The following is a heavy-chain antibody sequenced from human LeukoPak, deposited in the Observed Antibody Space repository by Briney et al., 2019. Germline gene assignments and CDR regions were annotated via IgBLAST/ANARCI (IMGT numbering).Heavy chain of an antibody. CDR2: INSDGSST. Sequence: GGSLRLSCAASGFTFSSYWMHWVRQAPGKGLVWVSRINSDGSSTSYADSVKGRFTISRDNAKNTLYLQMNSLRAEDTAVYYCARGSEYVDYVDYWGQGTLVTVSS. CDR3: ARGSEYVDYVDY. J-gene: IGHJ4*02. D-gene: IGHD3-16*01. CDR1: GFTFSSYW. V-gene: IGHV3-74*01.